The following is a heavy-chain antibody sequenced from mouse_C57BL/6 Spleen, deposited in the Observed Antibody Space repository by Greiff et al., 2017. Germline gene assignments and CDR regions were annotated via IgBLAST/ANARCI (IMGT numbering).Heavy chain of an antibody. D-gene: IGHD2-4*01. CDR3: ARAPIYYDYDGTAYYFDY. V-gene: IGHV5-4*03. CDR1: GFTFSSYA. CDR2: ISDGGSYT. Sequence: EVKLMESGGGLVKPGGSLKLSCAASGFTFSSYAMSWVRQTPEKRLEWVATISDGGSYTYYPDNVKGRFTISRDNAKNNLYLQMSHLKSEDTAMYYCARAPIYYDYDGTAYYFDYWGQGTTLTVAS. J-gene: IGHJ2*01.